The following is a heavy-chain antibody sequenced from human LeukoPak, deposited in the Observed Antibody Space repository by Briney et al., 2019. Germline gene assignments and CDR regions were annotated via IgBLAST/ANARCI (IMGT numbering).Heavy chain of an antibody. CDR2: IGTAGDT. CDR3: ARGSHRYCSSTSCRARYFDL. CDR1: GFTFSSYD. J-gene: IGHJ2*01. V-gene: IGHV3-13*01. Sequence: GGSLRLSCAASGFTFSSYDMHWVRQATGKGLEWVSAIGTAGDTYYPGSVKGRFTISRENAKNSLYLQMNSLRAGDTAVYYCARGSHRYCSSTSCRARYFDLWGRGTLVTVSS. D-gene: IGHD2-2*01.